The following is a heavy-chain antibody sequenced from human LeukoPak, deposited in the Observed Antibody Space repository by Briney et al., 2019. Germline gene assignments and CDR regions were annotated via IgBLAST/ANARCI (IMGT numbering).Heavy chain of an antibody. CDR1: GFTFSSYS. D-gene: IGHD5-18*01. Sequence: GGSLRLSCAASGFTFSSYSMNWVRQAPGKGLEWVSSISSSSSYIYYADSVKGRFTISRDNAKNSLYLQMNSLRAEDTAVYYCARRGYSYGYEWFDPWGQGTLVTVSS. CDR2: ISSSSSYI. V-gene: IGHV3-21*04. J-gene: IGHJ5*02. CDR3: ARRGYSYGYEWFDP.